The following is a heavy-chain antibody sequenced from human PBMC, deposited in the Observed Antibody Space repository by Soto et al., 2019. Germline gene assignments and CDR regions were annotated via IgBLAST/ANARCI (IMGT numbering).Heavy chain of an antibody. J-gene: IGHJ4*02. CDR1: GCSISSYY. CDR2: IYYSGST. D-gene: IGHD2-21*02. V-gene: IGHV4-59*01. CDR3: ARGAYCGGDCFYYFDY. Sequence: SETLSLTCTVSGCSISSYYWSWIRQPPGKGLEWIGYIYYSGSTKYNSSLKSRVTISVNTSKNQFSLNLSSVTAADTAVYYCARGAYCGGDCFYYFDYWGQGTLVTVSS.